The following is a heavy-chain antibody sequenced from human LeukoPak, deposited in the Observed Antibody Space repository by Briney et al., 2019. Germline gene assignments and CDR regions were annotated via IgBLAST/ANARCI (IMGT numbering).Heavy chain of an antibody. CDR3: ATSGGTSRDDAFDI. CDR1: GGSFSGYY. Sequence: SETLSLTCAVYGGSFSGYYWSWIRQPPGKGLEWIGEINHSGSTNYNPSLKSRVTISVDTSKNQFSLKLSSVTAADTAVYYCATSGGTSRDDAFDIWGQGTMVTVSS. CDR2: INHSGST. J-gene: IGHJ3*02. V-gene: IGHV4-34*01. D-gene: IGHD3-16*01.